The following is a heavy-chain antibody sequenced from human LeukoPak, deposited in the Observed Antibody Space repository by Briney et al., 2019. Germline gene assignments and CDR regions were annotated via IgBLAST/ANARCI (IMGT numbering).Heavy chain of an antibody. CDR2: ITPGGGT. D-gene: IGHD5-24*01. J-gene: IGHJ4*02. CDR1: GYTFTSYY. CDR3: ARDRYGDGFAHFDY. Sequence: ASVKVSCKASGYTFTSYYMHWVRQAPGQGLEWMGWITPGGGTNFPQKFQGRVAITWDTSITTAYMDLSRLTSDDTAVYYCARDRYGDGFAHFDYWGQGALVTVFS. V-gene: IGHV1-2*02.